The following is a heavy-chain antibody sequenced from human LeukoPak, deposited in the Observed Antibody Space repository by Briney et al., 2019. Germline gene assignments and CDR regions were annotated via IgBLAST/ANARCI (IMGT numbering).Heavy chain of an antibody. J-gene: IGHJ6*02. V-gene: IGHV3-30-3*01. CDR3: ARVMRAGECMDV. D-gene: IGHD3-16*01. CDR1: GFTFSSYA. Sequence: GRSLRLSCAASGFTFSSYAMHWVRQAPGKGLEWVAVISYDGSNKYYADSVKGRFTISRDNSKNTLYLQMNSLRAEDTAVYYCARVMRAGECMDVWGQGTTVTVSS. CDR2: ISYDGSNK.